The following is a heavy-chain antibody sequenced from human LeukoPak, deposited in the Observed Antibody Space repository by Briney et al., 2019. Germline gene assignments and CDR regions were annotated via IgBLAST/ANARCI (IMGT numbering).Heavy chain of an antibody. CDR1: GFTFSDYT. Sequence: GGSVRLSCAASGFTFSDYTMNWVRQAPGKGLEWVSYISSSSGTIYYADSVKGRFTISRDNAKNSLYLQMNSLRAEDTAVYYCARGGSGSYGYFLHWGQSTLVTVSS. D-gene: IGHD1-26*01. J-gene: IGHJ1*01. CDR2: ISSSSGTI. CDR3: ARGGSGSYGYFLH. V-gene: IGHV3-48*01.